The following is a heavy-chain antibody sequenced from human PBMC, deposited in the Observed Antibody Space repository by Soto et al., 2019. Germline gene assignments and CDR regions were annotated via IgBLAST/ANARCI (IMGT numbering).Heavy chain of an antibody. V-gene: IGHV4-31*03. Sequence: QVQLQESGPGLVKPSKTLSLTCTVSGGSISSVGYYWSLFRQHPGKGLEWIGYIYYSGSTYYNPFLKSRVTRSLDTSKNQFAMKLSSVTAADTAVYCCARDRGSTVYGMDVWGEGSTGTV. CDR3: ARDRGSTVYGMDV. CDR2: IYYSGST. CDR1: GGSISSVGYY. D-gene: IGHD2-2*01. J-gene: IGHJ6*02.